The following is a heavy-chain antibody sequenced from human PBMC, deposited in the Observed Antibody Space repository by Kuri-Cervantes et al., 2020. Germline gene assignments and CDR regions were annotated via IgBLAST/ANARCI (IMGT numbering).Heavy chain of an antibody. V-gene: IGHV3-9*01. J-gene: IGHJ6*02. CDR2: ISWNSGII. CDR1: GFIFDDYA. Sequence: LSLTCAASGFIFDDYAMHWVRQVPGKGLEWVSGISWNSGIIGYADSVKGRFTISRDNAKNSLYLQMNSLRAEDTAVYYCARLGSGGSRVDYYYYGMDVWGQGTTVTVSS. CDR3: ARLGSGGSRVDYYYYGMDV. D-gene: IGHD2-15*01.